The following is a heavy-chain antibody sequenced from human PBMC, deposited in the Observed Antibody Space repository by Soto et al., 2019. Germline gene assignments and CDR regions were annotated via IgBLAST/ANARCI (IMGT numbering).Heavy chain of an antibody. Sequence: QPGGSLRFSCAASGFTFSSYWMSWVRQAPGKGLEWVANIKQDGSEKYYVDSVKGRFTISRDNAKNSLYLQMNSLRAEDTAVYYCARDRRFLEWLAPSYYYYGMDVWGQGTTVTVSS. CDR2: IKQDGSEK. V-gene: IGHV3-7*01. CDR3: ARDRRFLEWLAPSYYYYGMDV. CDR1: GFTFSSYW. D-gene: IGHD3-3*01. J-gene: IGHJ6*02.